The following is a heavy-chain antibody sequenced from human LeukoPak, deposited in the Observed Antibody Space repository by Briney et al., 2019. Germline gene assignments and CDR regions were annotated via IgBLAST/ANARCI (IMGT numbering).Heavy chain of an antibody. J-gene: IGHJ4*02. D-gene: IGHD2-8*01. CDR1: GFTFSSYW. CDR3: AREGSIVPHQDLDY. V-gene: IGHV3-7*01. Sequence: GGSLRLSCAASGFTFSSYWMSWVRQAPGKGLKWVANIKQDGSEKYYVDSVKGRFTISRDNAKNSLYLQMNSLRAEDTAVYYCAREGSIVPHQDLDYWGQGTLVTVSS. CDR2: IKQDGSEK.